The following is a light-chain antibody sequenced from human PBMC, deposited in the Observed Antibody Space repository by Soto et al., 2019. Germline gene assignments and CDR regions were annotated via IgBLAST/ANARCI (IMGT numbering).Light chain of an antibody. CDR3: QQCGPSLKYT. V-gene: IGKV3-20*01. CDR1: QPVAGNS. J-gene: IGKJ2*01. Sequence: EIVLPQSPGTLYLSPGERATLSCRASQPVAGNSLAWYQQKPGQAPRLLIYGASNRATGIPDRFSGSGSGTDFTLTISRVEPEDLAVYYCQQCGPSLKYTFGQGTTLEIK. CDR2: GAS.